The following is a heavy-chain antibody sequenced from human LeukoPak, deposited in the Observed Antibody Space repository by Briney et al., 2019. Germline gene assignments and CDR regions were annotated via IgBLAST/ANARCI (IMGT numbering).Heavy chain of an antibody. CDR3: ARTGRYCSGGSCYPGGHYYYYGMDV. D-gene: IGHD2-15*01. V-gene: IGHV5-51*01. CDR2: IYPGDSDT. J-gene: IGHJ6*02. CDR1: GYSFTSYW. Sequence: GESLKISCKGSGYSFTSYWIGWVRQIPGKGLEWMGIIYPGDSDTRYSPSFQGQVTISADKSISTAYLQWSSLKASDTAMYYCARTGRYCSGGSCYPGGHYYYYGMDVWGQGTTVTVSS.